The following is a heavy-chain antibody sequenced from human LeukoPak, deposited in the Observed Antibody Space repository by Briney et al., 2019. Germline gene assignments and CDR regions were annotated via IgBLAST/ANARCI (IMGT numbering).Heavy chain of an antibody. CDR3: AKDRSIAAAGPFDY. CDR2: ISWNSGSI. D-gene: IGHD6-13*01. Sequence: GRSLRLSCAASGFTFDDYAMHWVRQAPGKGLEWVSGISWNSGSIGYADSVKGRFTTSRDNAKNSLYLQMNSLRAEDTALYYCAKDRSIAAAGPFDYWGQGTLVTVSS. J-gene: IGHJ4*02. V-gene: IGHV3-9*01. CDR1: GFTFDDYA.